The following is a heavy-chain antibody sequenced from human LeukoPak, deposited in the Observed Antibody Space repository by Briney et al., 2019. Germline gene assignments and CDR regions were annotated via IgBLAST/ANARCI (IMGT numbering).Heavy chain of an antibody. CDR1: GGSFSGYY. CDR3: ARGERYCSGGSCYSATLDY. V-gene: IGHV4-34*01. Sequence: SETLSLTCAVYGGSFSGYYWSWIRQPPGKGLEWIGEINRSGSTNYNPSLKSRVTISVDTSKNQFSLKLSSVTAADTAVYYCARGERYCSGGSCYSATLDYWGQGTLVTVSS. CDR2: INRSGST. D-gene: IGHD2-15*01. J-gene: IGHJ4*02.